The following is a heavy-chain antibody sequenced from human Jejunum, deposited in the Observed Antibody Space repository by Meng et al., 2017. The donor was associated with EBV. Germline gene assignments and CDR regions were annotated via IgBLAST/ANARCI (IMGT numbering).Heavy chain of an antibody. Sequence: QVQLQESGPRLEKPSETLSLTCTVSGGSVSSGGYYWSWIRQPPGKGLEWIGYIYNSESTNYKSSLKSRVTISADTSKNQFSLRLSSVTAADTAVYYCARDQNGSYFAYWGQGTLVTVSS. J-gene: IGHJ4*02. CDR1: GGSVSSGGYY. V-gene: IGHV4-61*08. D-gene: IGHD1-26*01. CDR3: ARDQNGSYFAY. CDR2: IYNSEST.